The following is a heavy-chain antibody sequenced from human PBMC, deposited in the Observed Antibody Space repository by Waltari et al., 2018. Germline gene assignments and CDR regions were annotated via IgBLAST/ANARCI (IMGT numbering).Heavy chain of an antibody. CDR2: IIPIFGTE. V-gene: IGHV1-69*05. CDR3: ASSYYDFWSGYQGRDYYYYYMDV. D-gene: IGHD3-3*01. CDR1: GGNFSSYA. J-gene: IGHJ6*03. Sequence: QVQLVQSGAEVKKPGSSVKVSCKASGGNFSSYAISWVRQAPGHGLAWRGGIIPIFGTENYAQKFQGRVTITTDESTSTAYMELSSLRSEDTAVYYCASSYYDFWSGYQGRDYYYYYMDVWGKGTTVTVSS.